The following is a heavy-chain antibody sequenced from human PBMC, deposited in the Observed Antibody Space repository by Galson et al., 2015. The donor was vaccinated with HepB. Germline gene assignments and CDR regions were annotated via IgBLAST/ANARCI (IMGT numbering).Heavy chain of an antibody. CDR3: ARALGGRTDGYNYFDY. J-gene: IGHJ4*02. D-gene: IGHD5-24*01. Sequence: SLRLSCAASGFTFSTHGMHWVRQAPGKGLEWVAVIWSDGSHKYYVDSVKGRFTISRDNSQNTPWLQMNSLTAEDTAVYYCARALGGRTDGYNYFDYWGQGTLVTVSS. V-gene: IGHV3-33*01. CDR2: IWSDGSHK. CDR1: GFTFSTHG.